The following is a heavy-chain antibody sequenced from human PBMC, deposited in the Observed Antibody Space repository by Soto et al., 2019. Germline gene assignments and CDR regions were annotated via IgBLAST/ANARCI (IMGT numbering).Heavy chain of an antibody. Sequence: SETLSLTCAVYGGPFSGYYWSWIRQPPGKGLEWIGEIGGINNSGSTNYNPSLNSRISISVDTSKNQLSLKLSSVTAADTDVYYCASGSGFTHHREEIDRSNSQDYYYGLDVWGQGTTVTVSS. CDR2: INNSGST. V-gene: IGHV4-34*01. CDR1: GGPFSGYY. J-gene: IGHJ6*02. CDR3: ASGSGFTHHREEIDRSNSQDYYYGLDV. D-gene: IGHD3-10*01.